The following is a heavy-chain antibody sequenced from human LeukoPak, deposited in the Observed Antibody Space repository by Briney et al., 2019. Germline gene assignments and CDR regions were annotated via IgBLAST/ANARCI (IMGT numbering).Heavy chain of an antibody. CDR1: GFTFSSSA. CDR3: AKATGTTKSPFHY. CDR2: VSGSGSTT. J-gene: IGHJ4*02. D-gene: IGHD1-1*01. V-gene: IGHV3-23*01. Sequence: QPGGSLRLSCAASGFTFSSSAMSWVRQAPGKGLEWVSAVSGSGSTTYYADSVKGRFTISRDNSKNTLYVQMNNLRAEDAAVYYCAKATGTTKSPFHYWGQGTLVTVSS.